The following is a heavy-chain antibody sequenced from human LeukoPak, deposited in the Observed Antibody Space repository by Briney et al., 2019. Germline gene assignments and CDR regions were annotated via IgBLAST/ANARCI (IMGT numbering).Heavy chain of an antibody. Sequence: PGGSLRLSCAASGFTFSSYSMNWVRQAPGKGLEWVSYISSSSTIYYADSVKGRFTISRDNAKNSLYLQMNSLRDEDTAVYYCAGSSGYYPFDYWGQGTLVTVSS. J-gene: IGHJ4*02. CDR1: GFTFSSYS. CDR3: AGSSGYYPFDY. V-gene: IGHV3-48*02. CDR2: ISSSSTI. D-gene: IGHD3-22*01.